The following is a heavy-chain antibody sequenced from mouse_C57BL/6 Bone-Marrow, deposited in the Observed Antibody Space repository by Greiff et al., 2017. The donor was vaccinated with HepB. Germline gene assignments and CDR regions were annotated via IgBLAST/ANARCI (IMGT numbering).Heavy chain of an antibody. CDR3: ARPYGGDYYAMDY. CDR1: GFTFSDYG. CDR2: ISSGSSTI. J-gene: IGHJ4*01. V-gene: IGHV5-17*01. D-gene: IGHD1-1*02. Sequence: EVHLVESGGGLVKPGGSLKLSCAASGFTFSDYGMHWVRQAPEKGLEWVAYISSGSSTIYSADTVKGRFTISRDNAKNTLFLQMTSLRSEDTAMYYCARPYGGDYYAMDYWGQGTSVTVSS.